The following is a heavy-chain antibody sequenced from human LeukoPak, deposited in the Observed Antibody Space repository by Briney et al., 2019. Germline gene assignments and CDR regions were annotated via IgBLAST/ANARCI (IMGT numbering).Heavy chain of an antibody. CDR2: INPNSGGT. CDR3: AREDYYGSGSPRYYYYMDV. Sequence: ASVKVSCKASGYNFTSFDIIWLRQAPGQGLEWMGWINPNSGGTNYAQKFQGRVTTTRDTSISTADMELSRLRSDDTAVYYCAREDYYGSGSPRYYYYMDVWGKGTTVTISS. D-gene: IGHD3-10*01. V-gene: IGHV1-2*02. J-gene: IGHJ6*03. CDR1: GYNFTSFD.